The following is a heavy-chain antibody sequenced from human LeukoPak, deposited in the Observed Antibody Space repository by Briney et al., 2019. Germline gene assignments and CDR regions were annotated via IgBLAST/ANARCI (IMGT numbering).Heavy chain of an antibody. CDR2: IYYSGST. CDR3: ARGPPDCSSTSCYAFDAFDI. CDR1: GGSISSSSYY. J-gene: IGHJ3*02. Sequence: SETLSLTCTVSGGSISSSSYYWGWIRQPPGKGLEWIGNIYYSGSTYYNPSLKSRVTTSVDTSKNQFSLKLSSVTAADTAVYYCARGPPDCSSTSCYAFDAFDIWGQGTMVTVSS. D-gene: IGHD2-2*01. V-gene: IGHV4-39*07.